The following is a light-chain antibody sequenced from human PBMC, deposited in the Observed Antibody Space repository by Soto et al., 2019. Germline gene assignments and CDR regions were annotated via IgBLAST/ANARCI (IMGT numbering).Light chain of an antibody. CDR2: DVS. J-gene: IGLJ2*01. V-gene: IGLV2-14*03. CDR1: ISDIGDYNY. CDR3: SSYRSSSPLVV. Sequence: QSALTQPASVSGSPGQSITISCTGTISDIGDYNYVSWYQQHPGKAPKLMIYDVSNRPSGVSNRFSGSKSGYTASLTISGLQPEDEADYYCSSYRSSSPLVVFGGGTNLTVL.